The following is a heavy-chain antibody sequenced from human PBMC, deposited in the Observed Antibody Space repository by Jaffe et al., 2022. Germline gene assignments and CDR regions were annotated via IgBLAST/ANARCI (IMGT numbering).Heavy chain of an antibody. D-gene: IGHD1-26*01. J-gene: IGHJ6*03. CDR1: GYSISSGYY. CDR2: IYHSGST. Sequence: QVQLQESGPGLVKPSETLSLTCAVSGYSISSGYYWGWIRQPPGKGLEWIGSIYHSGSTYYNPSLKSRVTISVDTSKNQFSLKLSSVTAADTAVYYCARAEVGATLNYYYYYMDVWGKGTTVTVSS. CDR3: ARAEVGATLNYYYYYMDV. V-gene: IGHV4-38-2*01.